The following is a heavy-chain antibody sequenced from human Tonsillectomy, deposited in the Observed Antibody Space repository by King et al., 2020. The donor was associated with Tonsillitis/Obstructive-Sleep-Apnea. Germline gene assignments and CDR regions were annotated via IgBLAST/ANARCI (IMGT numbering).Heavy chain of an antibody. CDR1: GFTFSSYD. J-gene: IGHJ6*02. CDR2: IGSAGDT. D-gene: IGHD3-9*01. V-gene: IGHV3-13*01. Sequence: VQLVESGGGLVQPGGSLRLSCAASGFTFSSYDMLWVRQPTGKGLEWVSAIGSAGDTYYPGSVKGRFTISRENVKNYLYLQMNSLRAGDTAVYYCARLDYEILTGDYDGMDVWGQGTTVTVSS. CDR3: ARLDYEILTGDYDGMDV.